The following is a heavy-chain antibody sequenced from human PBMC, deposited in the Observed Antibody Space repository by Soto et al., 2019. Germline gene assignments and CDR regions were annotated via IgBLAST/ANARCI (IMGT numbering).Heavy chain of an antibody. CDR3: GRCMGGSYGGYCYYYGMDV. CDR2: TGTAGDP. D-gene: IGHD1-26*01. CDR1: GFTFSSCD. J-gene: IGHJ6*02. V-gene: IGHV3-13*05. Sequence: GGSLRLSCAASGFTFSSCDMHWVRQATGKXLEWVSATGTAGDPYYAGSVKGRFIISRENAKNSLYLQLNSLRAGDEAVSYCGRCMGGSYGGYCYYYGMDVWGQGTTVTVSS.